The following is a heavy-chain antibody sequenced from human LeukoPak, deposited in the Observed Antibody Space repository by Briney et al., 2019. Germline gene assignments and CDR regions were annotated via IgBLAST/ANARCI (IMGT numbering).Heavy chain of an antibody. V-gene: IGHV4-34*01. CDR3: ARGPFTDP. CDR2: INHSGST. J-gene: IGHJ5*02. CDR1: GGSFSGYY. Sequence: SETLSLTCAVYGGSFSGYYWSWIRQPPGKGLEWIGEINHSGSTNYNPSLKSRVTISVDTSKNQFSLKLSSVTAGDTAVYYCARGPFTDPWGQGTLVTVSS.